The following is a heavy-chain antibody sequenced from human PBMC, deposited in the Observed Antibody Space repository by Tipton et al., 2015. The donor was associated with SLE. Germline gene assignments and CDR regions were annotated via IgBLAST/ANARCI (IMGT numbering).Heavy chain of an antibody. D-gene: IGHD2-2*02. J-gene: IGHJ3*02. CDR2: ISAYNGNT. V-gene: IGHV1-18*01. CDR3: ARGLDFDCSSTSCYRANAFDI. CDR1: GYTFTSYG. Sequence: QLVQSGAEVKKPGASVKVSCKASGYTFTSYGISWVRQAPGQGLEWMGWISAYNGNTNYAQKLQGRVTMTTDTSTSTAYMELRSLRSDDTAVYYCARGLDFDCSSTSCYRANAFDIWGQGTMVPVSS.